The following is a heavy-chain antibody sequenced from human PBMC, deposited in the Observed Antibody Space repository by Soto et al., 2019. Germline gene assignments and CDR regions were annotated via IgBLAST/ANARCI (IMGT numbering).Heavy chain of an antibody. V-gene: IGHV3-30*18. D-gene: IGHD5-18*01. J-gene: IGHJ6*02. Sequence: QVQLVESGGGVVQPGRSLRLSCAASGFTFSSYGMHWVRQAPGKGLEWVAVISYDGSNKYYADSVKGRFTISRDNSKNTLYLQMNSLRAEDTAVSYCAKVDTAMVRYYYYYGMDVWGQGTTVTVSS. CDR3: AKVDTAMVRYYYYYGMDV. CDR1: GFTFSSYG. CDR2: ISYDGSNK.